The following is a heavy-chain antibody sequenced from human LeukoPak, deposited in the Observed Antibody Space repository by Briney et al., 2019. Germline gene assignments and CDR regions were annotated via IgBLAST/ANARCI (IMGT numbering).Heavy chain of an antibody. J-gene: IGHJ4*02. CDR3: ARDREYSYGLFDY. Sequence: ASVKVSCKASGYTFTSYYMHWVRQAPGQGLEWMGIINPSGGSTSYAQKLQGRVTMTTDTSTSTAYMELRSLRSDDTAVYYCARDREYSYGLFDYWGQGTLVTVSS. V-gene: IGHV1-46*01. D-gene: IGHD5-18*01. CDR2: INPSGGST. CDR1: GYTFTSYY.